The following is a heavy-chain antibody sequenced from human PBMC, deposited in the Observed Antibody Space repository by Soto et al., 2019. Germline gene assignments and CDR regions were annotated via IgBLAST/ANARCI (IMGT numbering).Heavy chain of an antibody. CDR3: AKILGELLSADY. J-gene: IGHJ4*02. CDR1: GFTFSSYG. D-gene: IGHD3-10*01. V-gene: IGHV3-30*18. CDR2: ISYDGSNK. Sequence: QVQLVESGGGVVQPGRSLRLSCEASGFTFSSYGMHWVRQAPGKGLEWVAVISYDGSNKYYADSVKGRFTISRDNSKNTLYLQMNSLRAEDTAVYYCAKILGELLSADYWCQGTLVTVSS.